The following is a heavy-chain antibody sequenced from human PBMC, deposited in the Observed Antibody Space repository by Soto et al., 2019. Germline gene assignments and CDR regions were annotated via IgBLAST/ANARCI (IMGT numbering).Heavy chain of an antibody. CDR2: VSDSGRV. D-gene: IGHD3-22*01. V-gene: IGHV4-34*01. CDR3: ARVLSGGYLWFDP. Sequence: SAPLSPVCGVYGGAFSGYYWSWIRQPARKGLEWIGEVSDSGRVNANPSLKSPLTIAVDTSKKQFSLGLISVTDADTAVYYCARVLSGGYLWFDPWCLGTPVHVSS. J-gene: IGHJ5*02. CDR1: GGAFSGYY.